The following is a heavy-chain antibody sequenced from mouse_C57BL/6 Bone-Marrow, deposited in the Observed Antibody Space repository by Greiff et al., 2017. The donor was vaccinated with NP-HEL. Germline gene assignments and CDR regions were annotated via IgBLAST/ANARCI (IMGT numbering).Heavy chain of an antibody. CDR2: IYPRSGNT. CDR3: ARDGYYYGSSLYYAMDY. V-gene: IGHV1-81*01. J-gene: IGHJ4*01. Sequence: QVQLQQSGAELARPGASVKLSCKASGYTFTSYGISWVKQRTGQGLEWIGEIYPRSGNTYYNEKFKGKATLTADKSSSTAYMELRSLTSEDSAVYFCARDGYYYGSSLYYAMDYWGQGTSVTVSS. CDR1: GYTFTSYG. D-gene: IGHD1-1*01.